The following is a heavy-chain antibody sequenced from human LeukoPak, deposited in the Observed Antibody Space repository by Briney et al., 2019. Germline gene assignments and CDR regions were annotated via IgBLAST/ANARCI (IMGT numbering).Heavy chain of an antibody. D-gene: IGHD2-21*02. CDR2: IKQDGSGK. CDR1: GFTFSSYW. J-gene: IGHJ6*02. Sequence: GGSLRLSCAASGFTFSSYWMSWVRQAPGKGLEWVANIKQDGSGKYYVDSVKGRFTISRDNAKTSLYLQMNSLRAEDTAVYYCAREAVEDCGGDCYYYYGMDVWGQGTTVTVSS. CDR3: AREAVEDCGGDCYYYYGMDV. V-gene: IGHV3-7*01.